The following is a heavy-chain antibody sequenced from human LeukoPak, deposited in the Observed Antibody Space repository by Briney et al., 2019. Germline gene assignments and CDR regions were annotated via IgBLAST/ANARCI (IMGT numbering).Heavy chain of an antibody. Sequence: GGSLRLSCAASGFTFSSYSMNWVRQAPGKGLEWVSSISSSSSYMYYADSVKGRFTISRDNAKNSLYLQMNSLRAEDTAVYYCARDLEIVVVPAAYYGMDVWGQGTTVTVSS. CDR3: ARDLEIVVVPAAYYGMDV. D-gene: IGHD2-2*03. CDR1: GFTFSSYS. V-gene: IGHV3-21*01. J-gene: IGHJ6*02. CDR2: ISSSSSYM.